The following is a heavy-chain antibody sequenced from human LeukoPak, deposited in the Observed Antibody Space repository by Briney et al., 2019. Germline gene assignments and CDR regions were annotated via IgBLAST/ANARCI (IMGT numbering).Heavy chain of an antibody. Sequence: GASVKVSCKASGGTFSNYAISWVRQAPGQGLEWMGWINPNSGGTYYAQNFQGRVTMTRDTSISTAYMELSRLTSDDTAVYYCARGGYSGTEKPNDYWGQGTLVTVSS. CDR3: ARGGYSGTEKPNDY. J-gene: IGHJ4*02. CDR1: GGTFSNYA. D-gene: IGHD1-26*01. CDR2: INPNSGGT. V-gene: IGHV1-2*02.